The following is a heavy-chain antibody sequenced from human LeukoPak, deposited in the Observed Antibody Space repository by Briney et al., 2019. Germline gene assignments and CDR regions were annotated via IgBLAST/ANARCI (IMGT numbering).Heavy chain of an antibody. V-gene: IGHV4-59*01. Sequence: SETLSLTCTVSGGSISSYYWSWIRQPPGKGLEWIGYIYYSGSTNYNPSLKSRVTISVDTSKNQFSLKLSSVTAADTAVYYCARDVGGVGATGAWGQGTLVTVSS. CDR3: ARDVGGVGATGA. D-gene: IGHD1-26*01. J-gene: IGHJ5*02. CDR2: IYYSGST. CDR1: GGSISSYY.